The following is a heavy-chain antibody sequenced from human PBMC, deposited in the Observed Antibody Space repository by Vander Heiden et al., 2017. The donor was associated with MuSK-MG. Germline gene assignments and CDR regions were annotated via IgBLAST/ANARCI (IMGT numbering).Heavy chain of an antibody. V-gene: IGHV3-21*01. CDR1: GFTFSSYS. J-gene: IGHJ3*02. CDR3: ARAHTAMVEADAFDI. CDR2: ISSSSSYI. Sequence: EVQLVESGGGLVKPGGSLRLSCAAPGFTFSSYSMNWVRQAPGKGLEWVSSISSSSSYIYYADSVKGRFTISRDNAKNSLYLQMNSLRAEDTAVYYCARAHTAMVEADAFDIWGQGTMVTVSS. D-gene: IGHD5-18*01.